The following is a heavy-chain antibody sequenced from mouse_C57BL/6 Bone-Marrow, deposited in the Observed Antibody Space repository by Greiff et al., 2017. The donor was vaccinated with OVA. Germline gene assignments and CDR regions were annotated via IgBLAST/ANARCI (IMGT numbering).Heavy chain of an antibody. D-gene: IGHD2-2*01. J-gene: IGHJ1*03. CDR2: IYPGSGSN. Sequence: VQLQQPGAELVKPGASVKMSCKASGYTFTSYWITWVKQRPGQGLEWIGDIYPGSGSNNYNEKFKGKATLTVDTSSSTAYMQLSSLASEDAAVCYCARDEWLSCWYFGVWGTRTTVTVAS. CDR3: ARDEWLSCWYFGV. CDR1: GYTFTSYW. V-gene: IGHV1-55*01.